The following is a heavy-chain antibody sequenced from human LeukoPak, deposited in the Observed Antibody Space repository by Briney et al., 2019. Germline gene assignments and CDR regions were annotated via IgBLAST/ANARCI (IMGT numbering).Heavy chain of an antibody. CDR3: ARVTYYYDSSGYYYFDY. CDR2: INPNSGGT. V-gene: IGHV1-2*02. J-gene: IGHJ4*02. CDR1: GYTFTGYY. Sequence: GASVKVSCKASGYTFTGYYMHWVRQAPGQGLEWMGWINPNSGGTNYAQKFQGRVTMTRDTSISTAYMELSRLRSDDTAVYYCARVTYYYDSSGYYYFDYWGQGTLVTVSP. D-gene: IGHD3-22*01.